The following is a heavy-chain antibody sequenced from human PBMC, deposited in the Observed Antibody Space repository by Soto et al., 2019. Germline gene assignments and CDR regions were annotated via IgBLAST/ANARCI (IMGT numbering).Heavy chain of an antibody. Sequence: QVQLQESGPGLVKPSVSLSLTCTVSGGSISSYYWSWIRQPPGRGLEWIGYISYSGSTNYNPSLKSRVTISVDMSKNQFSLKLISVTAADTAVYYCARGAGWWGYWGQGTLVTVSS. V-gene: IGHV4-59*08. CDR1: GGSISSYY. D-gene: IGHD2-15*01. CDR2: ISYSGST. CDR3: ARGAGWWGY. J-gene: IGHJ4*02.